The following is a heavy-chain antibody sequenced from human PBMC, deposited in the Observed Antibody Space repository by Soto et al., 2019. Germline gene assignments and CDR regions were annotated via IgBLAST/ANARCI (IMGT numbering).Heavy chain of an antibody. V-gene: IGHV3-30*18. CDR2: ISYDGSNK. CDR3: ANLGVGGPPTNPALDY. D-gene: IGHD2-15*01. Sequence: GGSLRLSCAASGFIFSSYGLHLVLQAPGKGLEWVAVISYDGSNKYYADSVKGRFTISRDKSKNTLYLQMNSLRAEDTAVYYCANLGVGGPPTNPALDYSGQGTLVTVSS. CDR1: GFIFSSYG. J-gene: IGHJ4*02.